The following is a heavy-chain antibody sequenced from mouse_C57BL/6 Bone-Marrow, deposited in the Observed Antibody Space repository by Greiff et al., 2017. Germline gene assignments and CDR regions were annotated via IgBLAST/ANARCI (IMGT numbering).Heavy chain of an antibody. Sequence: EVQRVESGGGLVKPGGSLKLSCAASGFTFSSYAMSWVRQTPEKRLEWVATISDGGSYTYYPDNVKGRFTISRDNAKNNLYLQMSHLKSEDTAMYYCASPFTTVVANYAMDYWGQGTSVTVSS. CDR2: ISDGGSYT. CDR1: GFTFSSYA. CDR3: ASPFTTVVANYAMDY. D-gene: IGHD1-1*01. V-gene: IGHV5-4*01. J-gene: IGHJ4*01.